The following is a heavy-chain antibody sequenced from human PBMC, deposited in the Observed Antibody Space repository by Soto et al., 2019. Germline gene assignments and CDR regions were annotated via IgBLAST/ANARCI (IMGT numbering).Heavy chain of an antibody. Sequence: LRLSCAASGFTFSSYSMNWVRQAPGKGLEWVSSISSSSSYIYYADSVKGRFTTSRDNAKNSLYLQMNSLRAEDTAVYYCARSDGAAAGTDYFDYWGQGTLVTVSS. V-gene: IGHV3-21*01. D-gene: IGHD6-13*01. CDR2: ISSSSSYI. J-gene: IGHJ4*02. CDR1: GFTFSSYS. CDR3: ARSDGAAAGTDYFDY.